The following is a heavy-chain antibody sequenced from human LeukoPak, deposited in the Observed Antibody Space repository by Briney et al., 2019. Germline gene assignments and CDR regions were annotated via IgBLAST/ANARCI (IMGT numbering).Heavy chain of an antibody. CDR3: AREYCSGTSCYGYFDY. Sequence: GGSLRLSCATSGFTFSSYWMSWVCRAPGKGLEWVANIKQDGSQIFYVDSVKGRFTISRDTAKNSLSLQMNSLRAEDTAVYYCAREYCSGTSCYGYFDYWGQGTLVTVSS. D-gene: IGHD2-2*01. CDR2: IKQDGSQI. CDR1: GFTFSSYW. V-gene: IGHV3-7*01. J-gene: IGHJ4*02.